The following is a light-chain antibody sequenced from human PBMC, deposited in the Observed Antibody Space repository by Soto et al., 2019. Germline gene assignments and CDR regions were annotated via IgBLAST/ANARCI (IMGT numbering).Light chain of an antibody. J-gene: IGKJ4*01. V-gene: IGKV3-15*01. CDR1: QSVSSN. CDR2: GAS. CDR3: QQYNNWPLT. Sequence: EIVMTQSPATLSVSPGERATLSCRASQSVSSNFAWYQQKPGQAPRLLIYGASTRATGIPARFSGSGSGTECTLTISSLQSEDFEVYYCQQYNNWPLTFGGGTKVEIK.